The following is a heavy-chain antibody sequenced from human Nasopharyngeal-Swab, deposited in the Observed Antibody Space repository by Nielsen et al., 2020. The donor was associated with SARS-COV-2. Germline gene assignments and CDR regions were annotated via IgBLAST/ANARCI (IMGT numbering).Heavy chain of an antibody. CDR2: FDPEDGET. D-gene: IGHD5-18*01. J-gene: IGHJ6*02. CDR3: ARGWHTAMVTDYYYYGMDV. Sequence: ASVKVSCKVSGYTLTELSMHWVRQAPGKGLEWVGGFDPEDGETIYAQKFQGRVTITADKSTSTAYMELSSLRSEDTAVYYCARGWHTAMVTDYYYYGMDVWGQGTTVTVSS. CDR1: GYTLTELS. V-gene: IGHV1-24*01.